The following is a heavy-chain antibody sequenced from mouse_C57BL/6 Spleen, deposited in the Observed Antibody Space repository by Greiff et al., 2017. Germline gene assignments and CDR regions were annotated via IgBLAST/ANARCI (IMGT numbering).Heavy chain of an antibody. D-gene: IGHD5-5*01. Sequence: VKLMESGPELVKPGASVKISCKASGYAFSSSWMTWVKQRPGKGLEWIGRIYPGDGDTNYNGKFKGKATLTADKSSSTAYMQLSSLTSEDSAVYFCARMDYRTPGFACWGQGTLVTVAA. V-gene: IGHV1-82*01. CDR3: ARMDYRTPGFAC. J-gene: IGHJ3*01. CDR1: GYAFSSSW. CDR2: IYPGDGDT.